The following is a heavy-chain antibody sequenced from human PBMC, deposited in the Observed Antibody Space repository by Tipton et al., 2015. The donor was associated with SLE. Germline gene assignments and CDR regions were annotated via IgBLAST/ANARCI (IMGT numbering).Heavy chain of an antibody. V-gene: IGHV4-59*01. CDR2: ISYSGST. CDR1: GDSITSDY. Sequence: TLSLTCTVSGDSITSDYWTWIRQPPGKGLEWIGYISYSGSTNYNPSVRSRVSISLDTSKNQFSLKVKSVTTADTAVYYCARRRFQSASDSWGQGTLVTVSS. CDR3: ARRRFQSASDS. D-gene: IGHD2-21*01. J-gene: IGHJ4*02.